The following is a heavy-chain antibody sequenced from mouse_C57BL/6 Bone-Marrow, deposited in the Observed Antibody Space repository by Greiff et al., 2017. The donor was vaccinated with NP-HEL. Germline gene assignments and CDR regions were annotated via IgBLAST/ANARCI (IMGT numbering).Heavy chain of an antibody. V-gene: IGHV1-63*01. CDR3: ARRGGYYGSSYFAY. D-gene: IGHD1-1*01. CDR1: GYTFTNYW. J-gene: IGHJ3*01. Sequence: QVQLQQSGAELVRPGPSVKMSCKASGYTFTNYWIGWAKQRPGHGLEWIGDIYPGGGYTNYNEKFKGKATLTADKSSSTAYMQFSSLTSEDSAIYYCARRGGYYGSSYFAYWGQGTLVTVSA. CDR2: IYPGGGYT.